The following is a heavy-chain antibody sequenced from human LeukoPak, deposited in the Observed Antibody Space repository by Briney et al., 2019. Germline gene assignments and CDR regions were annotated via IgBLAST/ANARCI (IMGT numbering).Heavy chain of an antibody. D-gene: IGHD1-26*01. CDR1: GSTASRYW. CDR2: IKQDENEQ. Sequence: GGSLRLSCAASGSTASRYWVSWGRMNTGGGVELVVKIKQDENEQDYVASVRGRFTISRDNVKNSLYRQMNSLRVEDTALYFCATYSGVHHKPFDDWCQGTLVTVSS. CDR3: ATYSGVHHKPFDD. V-gene: IGHV3-7*03. J-gene: IGHJ4*02.